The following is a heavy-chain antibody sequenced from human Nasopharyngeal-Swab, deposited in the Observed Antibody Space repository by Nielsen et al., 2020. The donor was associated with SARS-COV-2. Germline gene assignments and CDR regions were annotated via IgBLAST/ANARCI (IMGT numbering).Heavy chain of an antibody. D-gene: IGHD6-6*01. CDR1: GFTFSNYS. CDR2: ISSSSSYI. V-gene: IGHV3-21*01. Sequence: GESLKISCAASGFTFSNYSMNWVRQAPGKGLEWVSSISSSSSYIYYADSVKGRFTISRDNAKNSLYLQMNSLRAEDTAVYYCARGTTSSSALGYWGQGTLVTISS. CDR3: ARGTTSSSALGY. J-gene: IGHJ4*02.